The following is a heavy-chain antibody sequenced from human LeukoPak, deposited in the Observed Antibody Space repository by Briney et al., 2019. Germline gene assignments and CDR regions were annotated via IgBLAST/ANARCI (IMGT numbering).Heavy chain of an antibody. Sequence: ASVKVSCKASGYTFTSYDINWVRQATGQGLEWMGWMNPNSGNTGYAQKFQGRVTITRNTSISTAYMELSSLRSEDTAVYYCAGIAARKGTFDYWGQGTLVTVSS. CDR3: AGIAARKGTFDY. J-gene: IGHJ4*02. D-gene: IGHD6-6*01. V-gene: IGHV1-8*03. CDR1: GYTFTSYD. CDR2: MNPNSGNT.